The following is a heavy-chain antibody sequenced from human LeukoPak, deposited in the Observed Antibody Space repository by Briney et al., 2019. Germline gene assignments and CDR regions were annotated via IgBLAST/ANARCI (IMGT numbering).Heavy chain of an antibody. CDR1: GGSISSYY. CDR2: INTIGNI. Sequence: SETLSLTCTVSGGSISSYYWSWIRQPAGKGLEWIGRINTIGNINYNPSLKSRVTISVDTSNNQFSLKLSSLTAADTAVYYCARGLSSSWYWFNTWGQGTLVTVSS. J-gene: IGHJ5*02. D-gene: IGHD6-13*01. CDR3: ARGLSSSWYWFNT. V-gene: IGHV4-4*07.